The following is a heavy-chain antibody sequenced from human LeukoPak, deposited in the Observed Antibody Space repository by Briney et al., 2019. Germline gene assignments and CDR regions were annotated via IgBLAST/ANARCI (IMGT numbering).Heavy chain of an antibody. V-gene: IGHV4-39*01. CDR3: AGPWRWGRYDSSGSAGDY. Sequence: PSETLSLTCTVSGASFSSSTYYWGWIRQPPGKGLEWIGSIYYSGSTYYNPSLKSRVTMSVDTSKNQFSLKLSSVTAADMAVYYCAGPWRWGRYDSSGSAGDYWGQGTLVTVSS. CDR2: IYYSGST. CDR1: GASFSSSTYY. D-gene: IGHD3-22*01. J-gene: IGHJ4*02.